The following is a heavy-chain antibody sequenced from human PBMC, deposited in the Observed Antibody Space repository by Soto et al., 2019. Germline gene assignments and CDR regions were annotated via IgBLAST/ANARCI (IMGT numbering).Heavy chain of an antibody. V-gene: IGHV4-31*03. CDR2: IYYSGST. Sequence: SETLSLTCTVSGGSISSGGYYWSWIRQHPGKGLEWIGYIYYSGSTYYNPSLKSRVTISVDTSKNQFSLKLSSVTAADTAVYYCARVAAPRGTWFDPWGQGTLVTVYS. CDR3: ARVAAPRGTWFDP. CDR1: GGSISSGGYY. J-gene: IGHJ5*02. D-gene: IGHD6-6*01.